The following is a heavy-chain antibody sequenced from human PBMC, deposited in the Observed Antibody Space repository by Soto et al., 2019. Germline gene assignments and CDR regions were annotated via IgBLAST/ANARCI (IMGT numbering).Heavy chain of an antibody. V-gene: IGHV4-4*02. CDR2: IYQSGSA. CDR1: GVSISSTNW. CDR3: ARSTYYFDSSGSGYYFDY. Sequence: PSETLCLTCAVSGVSISSTNWRSRVRQPPGKGLEWIGQIYQSGSANYNPSLKSRVTISVDKSKNQFSLKLSSVTAADTAVYYCARSTYYFDSSGSGYYFDYWGQGTLVTVSS. D-gene: IGHD3-22*01. J-gene: IGHJ4*02.